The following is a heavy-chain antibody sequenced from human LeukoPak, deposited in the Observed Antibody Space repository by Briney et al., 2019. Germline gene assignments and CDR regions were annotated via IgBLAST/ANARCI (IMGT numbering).Heavy chain of an antibody. Sequence: QTGGSLRLSCAASGFTFSTSWMHWVRQAPGKGLEWVARIDSDDSRTIYADSVKGRITISRDDAKNTLYLQMNSLRAEDTAVYYCAKSSGGYSSSPDYWGQGTLVTVSS. CDR1: GFTFSTSW. CDR2: IDSDDSRT. V-gene: IGHV3-74*01. D-gene: IGHD6-13*01. J-gene: IGHJ4*02. CDR3: AKSSGGYSSSPDY.